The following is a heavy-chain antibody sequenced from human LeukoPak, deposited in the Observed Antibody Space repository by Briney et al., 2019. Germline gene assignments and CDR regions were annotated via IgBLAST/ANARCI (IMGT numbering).Heavy chain of an antibody. CDR1: GFTFSSYA. CDR3: ARSQTPYSGSYFDY. Sequence: GGSLRLSCAASGFTFSSYAIHWVRQAPGKGLEWLAVISNDGSDKYYTGSVKGQFTISRDNSKNTLYLQMNSLRAEDTAVYYCARSQTPYSGSYFDYWGQGTLVTVSS. D-gene: IGHD1-26*01. V-gene: IGHV3-30-3*01. CDR2: ISNDGSDK. J-gene: IGHJ4*02.